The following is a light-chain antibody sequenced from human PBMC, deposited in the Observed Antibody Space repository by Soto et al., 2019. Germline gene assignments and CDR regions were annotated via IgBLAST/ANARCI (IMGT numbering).Light chain of an antibody. V-gene: IGKV1-5*01. Sequence: DIQMTKSTSTLSASVGERVTITCRASRSIGRFLAWYQHQPGNAPTLLNYDASTLESGVPSRFSGAGCLRVFSFCIQSQKAEGLGTYYCQTSYTGWTFGQGTKV. CDR3: QTSYTGWT. CDR1: RSIGRF. CDR2: DAS. J-gene: IGKJ1*01.